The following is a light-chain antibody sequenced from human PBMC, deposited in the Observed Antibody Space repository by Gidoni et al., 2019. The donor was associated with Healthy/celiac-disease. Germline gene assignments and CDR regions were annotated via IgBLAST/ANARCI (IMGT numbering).Light chain of an antibody. CDR1: QSVSSSY. J-gene: IGKJ2*03. Sequence: EIVLTQSPGTLSLSPGERATLSCRASQSVSSSYLAWYQQKTGQAPRLLIYGASSRATGIPDRFSGSGSGTDFTLTISRLDPEDFAVYYCQQYGSSPSFGQGTKLEIK. CDR2: GAS. CDR3: QQYGSSPS. V-gene: IGKV3-20*01.